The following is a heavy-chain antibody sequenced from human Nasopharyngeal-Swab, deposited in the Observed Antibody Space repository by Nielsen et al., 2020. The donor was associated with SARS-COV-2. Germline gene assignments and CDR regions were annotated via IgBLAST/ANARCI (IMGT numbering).Heavy chain of an antibody. J-gene: IGHJ5*02. CDR1: GYSISSGYY. CDR2: IYHSGST. CDR3: ARDRPGDGCSYGYWS. Sequence: SETLSLTCTVSGYSISSGYYWGWIRQPPGKGLEWIGSIYHSGSTYYNPSLKSRVTISVDTSKNQFSLKLSSVTAADTAVYYCARDRPGDGCSYGYWSWGQGTLVTVSS. V-gene: IGHV4-38-2*02. D-gene: IGHD5-18*01.